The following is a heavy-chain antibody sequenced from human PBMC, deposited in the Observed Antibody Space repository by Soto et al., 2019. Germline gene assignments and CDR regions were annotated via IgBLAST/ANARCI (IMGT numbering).Heavy chain of an antibody. D-gene: IGHD6-6*01. Sequence: QVPLQQWGAGLLKPSETLSLTCAVYGGSFSGYYWSWIRQPPGKGLEWIGEINHSGSTNYNPSIKGRVTISVDTSKNQFSLKLSAVTAADTAVYYCACEYSSPRVDYWGQGTLVTVSS. CDR3: ACEYSSPRVDY. CDR1: GGSFSGYY. CDR2: INHSGST. J-gene: IGHJ4*02. V-gene: IGHV4-34*01.